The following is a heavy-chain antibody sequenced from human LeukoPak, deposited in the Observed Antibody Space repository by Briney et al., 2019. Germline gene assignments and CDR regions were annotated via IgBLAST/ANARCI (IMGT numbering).Heavy chain of an antibody. CDR1: GFTFSSYA. D-gene: IGHD5-24*01. CDR2: ISGSGGST. CDR3: AKPLPPREPSRWLQLGPYDAFDI. V-gene: IGHV3-23*01. J-gene: IGHJ3*02. Sequence: GGSLRLSCAASGFTFSSYAMSWVRQAPGKGLEWVSAISGSGGSTYYADSVKGRFTISRDNSKNTLYLQMNSLRAEDTAVYYCAKPLPPREPSRWLQLGPYDAFDIWGQGTMVTVSS.